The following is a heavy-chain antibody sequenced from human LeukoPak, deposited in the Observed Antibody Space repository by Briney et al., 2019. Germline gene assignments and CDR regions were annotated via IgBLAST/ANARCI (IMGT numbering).Heavy chain of an antibody. CDR1: GYTFTSYD. CDR2: MNPNSGNT. D-gene: IGHD2-2*01. V-gene: IGHV1-8*01. J-gene: IGHJ5*02. CDR3: ARVVPIWLHRLGRWFDP. Sequence: ASVKVSCKASGYTFTSYDINWVRQAPGQGPEWMGWMNPNSGNTGYAQKFQGRVPMTRNTSISTAYMELSSLRSEDTAVYYCARVVPIWLHRLGRWFDPWGQGTLVTVSS.